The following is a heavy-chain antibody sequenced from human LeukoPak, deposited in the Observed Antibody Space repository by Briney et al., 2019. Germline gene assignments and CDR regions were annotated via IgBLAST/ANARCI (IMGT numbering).Heavy chain of an antibody. CDR2: IYTSGST. J-gene: IGHJ5*02. Sequence: SETLSLTCTVSGGSISSYYWSWIRQPAGKGLEWIGRIYTSGSTNYNPSLKSRVTISVDTSKNQFSLKLSSVTAADTAVYYCARDRPNYYDSSGNWFDPWGQGTLVTVSS. D-gene: IGHD3-22*01. CDR3: ARDRPNYYDSSGNWFDP. CDR1: GGSISSYY. V-gene: IGHV4-4*07.